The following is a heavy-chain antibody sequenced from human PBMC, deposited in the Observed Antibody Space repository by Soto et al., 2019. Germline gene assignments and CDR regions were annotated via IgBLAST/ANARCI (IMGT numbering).Heavy chain of an antibody. J-gene: IGHJ4*02. D-gene: IGHD3-9*01. Sequence: GASVKVSCKACGYSFTSYGISWVRQAPGQGLEWMGWISAYNGNTNYAQKLQGRVTMTTDTSTSTAYMELRSLRSDDTAVYYCARGAPDGRYFDWLLSPPFFDYWGQGTLVTVSS. CDR3: ARGAPDGRYFDWLLSPPFFDY. CDR1: GYSFTSYG. V-gene: IGHV1-18*01. CDR2: ISAYNGNT.